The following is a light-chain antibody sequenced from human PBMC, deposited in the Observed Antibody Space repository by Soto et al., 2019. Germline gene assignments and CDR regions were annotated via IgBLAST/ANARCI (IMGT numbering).Light chain of an antibody. CDR1: SSDVGGYDY. Sequence: QAVLTQPASVSGSPGQSITISCTGTSSDVGGYDYVSWYQHHPGKAPKLMIYEVTNRPSGVSNRFSGSKSGNTASLTISGLQTEDEAEYFCSSYAGSSAPVFGGGTKLTVL. J-gene: IGLJ3*02. V-gene: IGLV2-14*01. CDR3: SSYAGSSAPV. CDR2: EVT.